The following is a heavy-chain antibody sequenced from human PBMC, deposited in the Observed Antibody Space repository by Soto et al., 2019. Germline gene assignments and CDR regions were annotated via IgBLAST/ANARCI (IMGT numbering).Heavy chain of an antibody. CDR3: ARESEDLTSNFDY. CDR2: IKQDESEK. Sequence: GGSLRLSCVTYGLTFTDYWMSWVRQARGKGLEWVANIKQDESEKNYLDSVKGRFTISRDNAKNSLYLQMNSLRAEDTAVYYCARESEDLTSNFDYWGQGTLVTVSS. V-gene: IGHV3-7*03. CDR1: GLTFTDYW. J-gene: IGHJ4*02.